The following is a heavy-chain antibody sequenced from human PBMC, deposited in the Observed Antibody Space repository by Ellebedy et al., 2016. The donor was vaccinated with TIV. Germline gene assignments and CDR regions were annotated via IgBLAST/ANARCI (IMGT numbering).Heavy chain of an antibody. Sequence: ASVKVSCKASGYTFTSYGISWVRQAPGQGLEWMGWISAYNGNTNYAQKLQGRVTMTTETSTSTAYMELRSLRSEDTAVYYCARGFRHIVLMVYAYGDAFDIWGQGTMVTVSS. CDR1: GYTFTSYG. J-gene: IGHJ3*02. CDR3: ARGFRHIVLMVYAYGDAFDI. V-gene: IGHV1-18*01. CDR2: ISAYNGNT. D-gene: IGHD2-8*01.